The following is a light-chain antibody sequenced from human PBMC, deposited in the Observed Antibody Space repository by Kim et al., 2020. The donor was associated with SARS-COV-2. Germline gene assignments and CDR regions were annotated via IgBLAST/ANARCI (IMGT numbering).Light chain of an antibody. CDR2: QDT. V-gene: IGLV3-1*01. CDR3: QAWDSSTVV. Sequence: VSAGKTASITCSGVKLGDQYACWYQQRPGQSPVLVIFQDTKRPSGIPERFSGSNSGNTATLTISGTQAMDEAVYYCQAWDSSTVVFGGGTQLTVL. J-gene: IGLJ2*01. CDR1: KLGDQY.